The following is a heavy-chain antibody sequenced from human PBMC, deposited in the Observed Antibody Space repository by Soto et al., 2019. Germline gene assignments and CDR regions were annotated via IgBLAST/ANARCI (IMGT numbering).Heavy chain of an antibody. V-gene: IGHV4-34*01. Sequence: QVQLQQWGAGLLKPSETLSPTCAVYGGSFSGYYWSWIRQPPGKGLEWIGEINHSGSTNYNPSLKSRVTISVDTSKIQFSLKLSSVTAADTAVYYCARGVAVAGTFDYWGQGTLVTVSS. D-gene: IGHD6-19*01. J-gene: IGHJ4*02. CDR2: INHSGST. CDR3: ARGVAVAGTFDY. CDR1: GGSFSGYY.